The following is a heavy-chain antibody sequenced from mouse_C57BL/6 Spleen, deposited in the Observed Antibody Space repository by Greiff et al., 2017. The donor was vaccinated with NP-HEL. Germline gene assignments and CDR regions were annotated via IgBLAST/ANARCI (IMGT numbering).Heavy chain of an antibody. Sequence: DVMLVESGGGLVQPGGSIKLSCVASGFTFSNYWMNWVRQSPEKGLEWVAQIRLKSDNYATHYAESVKGRFTISRDDSKSSVYLQMNNVRAEDTGIYYCTWDWYFDVWGTGTTVTVSS. CDR2: IRLKSDNYAT. CDR1: GFTFSNYW. J-gene: IGHJ1*03. V-gene: IGHV6-3*01. CDR3: TWDWYFDV.